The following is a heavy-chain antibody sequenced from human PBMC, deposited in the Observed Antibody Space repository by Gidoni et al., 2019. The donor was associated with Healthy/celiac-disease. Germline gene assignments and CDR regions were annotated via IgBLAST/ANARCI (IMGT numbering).Heavy chain of an antibody. CDR1: GFTSVSYA. Sequence: QVQLVESGGGVVQPGRSLRLSCAASGFTSVSYAFHWVRQAPGKGLEWVAVISYDGSNKYYADSVKGRFTISRDNSKNTLYLQMNSLRAEDTAVYYCARELKYYYDSSGYYYPLDYWGQGTLVTVSS. V-gene: IGHV3-30*04. CDR2: ISYDGSNK. CDR3: ARELKYYYDSSGYYYPLDY. D-gene: IGHD3-22*01. J-gene: IGHJ4*02.